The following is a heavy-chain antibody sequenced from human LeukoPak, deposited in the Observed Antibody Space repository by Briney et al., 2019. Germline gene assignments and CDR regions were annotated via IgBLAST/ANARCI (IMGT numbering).Heavy chain of an antibody. CDR1: GFTFSSYE. J-gene: IGHJ4*02. CDR3: ARDHRLDAAGLGDYDY. D-gene: IGHD6-19*01. V-gene: IGHV3-48*03. CDR2: ISSSGSTI. Sequence: PGGSLRLSCAASGFTFSSYEMNWVRQAPGKGLEWVSYISSSGSTIYYADSVKGRFTISRDNAKNSLYLQMNSLRVDDTAVYYCARDHRLDAAGLGDYDYWGQGTLVSVSS.